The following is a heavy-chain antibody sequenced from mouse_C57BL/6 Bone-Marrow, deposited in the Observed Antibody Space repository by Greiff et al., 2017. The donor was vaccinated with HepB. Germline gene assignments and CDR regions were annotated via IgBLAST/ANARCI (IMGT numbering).Heavy chain of an antibody. CDR1: GYTFTSYW. CDR2: IYPGSGST. J-gene: IGHJ3*01. V-gene: IGHV1-55*01. Sequence: VQLQQPGAELVKPGASVKMSCKASGYTFTSYWITWVKQRPGQGLEWIGDIYPGSGSTNYNEKFKSQATLTADTSSSTAYMHLSSLTSEDSAVYYCVLLRQGFAYWGQGTLVTVSA. CDR3: VLLRQGFAY. D-gene: IGHD1-1*01.